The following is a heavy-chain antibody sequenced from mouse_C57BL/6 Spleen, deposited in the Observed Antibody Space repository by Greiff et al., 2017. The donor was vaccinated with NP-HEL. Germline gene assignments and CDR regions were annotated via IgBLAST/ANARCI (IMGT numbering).Heavy chain of an antibody. J-gene: IGHJ2*01. V-gene: IGHV1-69*01. Sequence: VQLQQSGAELVMPGASVKLSCKASGYTFTSYWMHWVKQRPGQGLEWIGEIDPSDSYTNYNQKFKGKSTLTVDKSSSTAYMQLSSLTSEDSAVYYCANLLRFFDYWGQGTTLTVSS. CDR2: IDPSDSYT. CDR1: GYTFTSYW. CDR3: ANLLRFFDY. D-gene: IGHD1-1*01.